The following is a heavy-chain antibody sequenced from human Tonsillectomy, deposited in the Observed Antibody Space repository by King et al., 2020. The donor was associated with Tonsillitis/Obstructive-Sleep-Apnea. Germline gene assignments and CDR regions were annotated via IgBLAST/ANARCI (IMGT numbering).Heavy chain of an antibody. CDR2: VYWDDHK. CDR1: GFSLSTSAVG. J-gene: IGHJ4*02. D-gene: IGHD2-21*01. V-gene: IGHV2-5*05. Sequence: ITLKESGPTLVKPTQTLTLTCTFSGFSLSTSAVGVGWIRQPPGKALEWLGIVYWDDHKRYGPSLNSRLTIPKDTSKNQWVLTMTNMDPLDTATYYCSHIVVFSPAFDYWGQGTLVTVSS. CDR3: SHIVVFSPAFDY.